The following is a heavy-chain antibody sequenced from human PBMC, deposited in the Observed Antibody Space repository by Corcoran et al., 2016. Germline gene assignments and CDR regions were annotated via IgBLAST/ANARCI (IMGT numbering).Heavy chain of an antibody. D-gene: IGHD4-17*01. V-gene: IGHV4-34*01. CDR3: AGSTTVGSLDY. CDR1: GGSFSGYY. CDR2: INHSGST. Sequence: QVQLQQWGAGLLKPSETLSLTCAVYGGSFSGYYWSWIRQPPGKGLEWIGEINHSGSTNYNPSLKSRVTISVDTSKNQFSLKLSSVTAADTAVYYCAGSTTVGSLDYWGQGTLVTVSS. J-gene: IGHJ4*02.